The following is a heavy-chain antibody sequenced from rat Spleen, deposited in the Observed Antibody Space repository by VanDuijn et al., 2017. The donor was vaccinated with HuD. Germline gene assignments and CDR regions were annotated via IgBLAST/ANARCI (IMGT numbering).Heavy chain of an antibody. CDR3: AKHSFRGAHFDY. CDR1: GFTFADFY. Sequence: EVKLLESGGGLVQPGGSLRLSCAASGFTFADFYMSWIRQSPGKAPEWLSFIRVKANGFTIDYNPSVKGRFTISRDDPQNVLYLQMNTLRSEDTAIYDCAKHSFRGAHFDYWGQGVMVTVSS. J-gene: IGHJ2*01. V-gene: IGHV7-6*01. CDR2: IRVKANGFTI. D-gene: IGHD4-2*01.